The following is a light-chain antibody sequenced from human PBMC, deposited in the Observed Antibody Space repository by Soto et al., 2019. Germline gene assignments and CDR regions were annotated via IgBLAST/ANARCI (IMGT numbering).Light chain of an antibody. CDR2: GAS. V-gene: IGKV3-20*01. J-gene: IGKJ1*01. Sequence: EIVLTQSPGTLSLSPGERATLSCRASQSVSSSYLTWYQQKPGQAPRLLIYGASSRATGIPDRFSGSGSGTDFTLTISRLEPEDFAVYYCQQYGSSPPWTFGQGIKVEIE. CDR1: QSVSSSY. CDR3: QQYGSSPPWT.